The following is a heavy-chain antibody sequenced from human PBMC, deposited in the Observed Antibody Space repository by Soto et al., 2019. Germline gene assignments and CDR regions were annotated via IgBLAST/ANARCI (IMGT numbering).Heavy chain of an antibody. CDR3: ARDCRGSSWLRHNWFDP. D-gene: IGHD6-13*01. V-gene: IGHV1-3*01. CDR1: GYTFTSYA. CDR2: INAGNGNT. J-gene: IGHJ5*02. Sequence: GASVKVSCKASGYTFTSYAMHWVRQAPGQRLEWMGWINAGNGNTKYSQKFQGGVTITRDTSASTAYMELSSLRSEDTAVYYCARDCRGSSWLRHNWFDPWGQGTMVTVSS.